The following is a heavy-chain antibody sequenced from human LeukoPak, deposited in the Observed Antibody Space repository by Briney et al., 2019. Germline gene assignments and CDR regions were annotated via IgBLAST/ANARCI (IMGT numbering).Heavy chain of an antibody. D-gene: IGHD5-24*01. Sequence: PSETLSLTCTVSGGSISSYYWSWIRQPPGKGLEWIGSIYHSGSTNYNPSLKSRVTISVDTSKNRFSLKLRSVTAADTAVYYCARENGYKYDYWGQGTLVTVSS. V-gene: IGHV4-59*01. J-gene: IGHJ4*02. CDR1: GGSISSYY. CDR2: IYHSGST. CDR3: ARENGYKYDY.